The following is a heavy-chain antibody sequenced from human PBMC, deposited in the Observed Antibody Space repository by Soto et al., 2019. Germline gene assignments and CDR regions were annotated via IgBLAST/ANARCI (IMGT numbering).Heavy chain of an antibody. V-gene: IGHV2-26*01. CDR1: GFSLRNARMG. D-gene: IGHD3-22*01. J-gene: IGHJ6*03. Sequence: QVTLTESGPVLVKPTETLTLTCTVSGFSLRNARMGVSWIRQPPRKALEWLAHVLSNDEKSYNKSLQTRLTISKDTSKSQVVLTMTYMDPVDTATYFCARMLAVNYYYYYVDVWGEGTTVTVSS. CDR3: ARMLAVNYYYYYVDV. CDR2: VLSNDEK.